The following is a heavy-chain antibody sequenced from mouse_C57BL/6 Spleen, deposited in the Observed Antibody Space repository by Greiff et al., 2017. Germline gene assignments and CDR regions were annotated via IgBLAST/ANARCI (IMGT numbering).Heavy chain of an antibody. CDR3: ARDYGSSSKFAY. D-gene: IGHD1-1*01. CDR1: GYTFTSYW. V-gene: IGHV1-55*01. CDR2: IFPGSGST. Sequence: QVQLQQPGAELVKPGASVKMSCKASGYTFTSYWITWVKQRPGQGLEWIGDIFPGSGSTNYNEQFKSKATLTVDTSSSTACMQLSSLTSEDSAVYYCARDYGSSSKFAYWGQGTLVTVSA. J-gene: IGHJ3*01.